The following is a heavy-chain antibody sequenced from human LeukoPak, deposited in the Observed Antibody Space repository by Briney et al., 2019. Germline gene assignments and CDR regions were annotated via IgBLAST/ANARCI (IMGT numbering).Heavy chain of an antibody. J-gene: IGHJ4*02. Sequence: GGSLRLSCAASGFTFSSYAMSWVRQAPGKGLEWVSAISGSGGSAYYADSVKGRFTISRDNSKNTLYLQMNSLRAEGTAVYYCARVEIVARWGYFDYWGQGTLVTVSS. CDR3: ARVEIVARWGYFDY. CDR1: GFTFSSYA. CDR2: ISGSGGSA. V-gene: IGHV3-23*01. D-gene: IGHD5-12*01.